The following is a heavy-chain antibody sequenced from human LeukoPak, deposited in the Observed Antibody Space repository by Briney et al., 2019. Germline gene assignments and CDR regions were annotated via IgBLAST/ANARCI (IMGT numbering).Heavy chain of an antibody. Sequence: GGSLRLSCAASGFTFSSHSMNWVRQAPGKGLEWVSSISSSSSYIYYADSVKGRFTISRDNAKNSLYLQMNSLRAEDTAVYYCARRLVVDTDESFDYWGQGTLVTVSS. V-gene: IGHV3-21*01. CDR3: ARRLVVDTDESFDY. CDR1: GFTFSSHS. D-gene: IGHD5-18*01. CDR2: ISSSSSYI. J-gene: IGHJ4*02.